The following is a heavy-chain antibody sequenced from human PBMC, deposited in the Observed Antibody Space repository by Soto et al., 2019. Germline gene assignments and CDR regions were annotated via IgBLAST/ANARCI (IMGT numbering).Heavy chain of an antibody. J-gene: IGHJ4*02. CDR3: ARRPYYYDSSGYHPFDY. V-gene: IGHV5-51*01. D-gene: IGHD3-22*01. CDR2: IYPGDSDT. CDR1: GYSFTSYW. Sequence: PGESLKISCKGSGYSFTSYWIGWVRQMPGKGLEWMGIIYPGDSDTRYSPSFQGQVTISADKSISTAYLQWSSLKASDTSMYYCARRPYYYDSSGYHPFDYWGQGTLVTVSS.